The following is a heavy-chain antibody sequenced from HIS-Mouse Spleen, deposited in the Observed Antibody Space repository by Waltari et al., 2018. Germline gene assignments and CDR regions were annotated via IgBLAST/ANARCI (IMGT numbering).Heavy chain of an antibody. CDR1: GCTFIGYY. CDR2: TNANRGGT. Sequence: QVQLVQSGAEVKKPGASVKVSCTASGCTFIGYYMHWGRQAPGQGLAWRGVTNANRGGTNYAQTVQGRVTVTRDTSISTAYMELSRLRSDDTAVYYCALGLSSGAFDIWGQGTMVTVSS. V-gene: IGHV1-2*02. CDR3: ALGLSSGAFDI. D-gene: IGHD6-25*01. J-gene: IGHJ3*02.